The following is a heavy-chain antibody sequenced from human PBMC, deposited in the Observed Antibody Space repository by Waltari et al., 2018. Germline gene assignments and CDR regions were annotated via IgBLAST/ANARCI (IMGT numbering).Heavy chain of an antibody. CDR1: GYTFTGYY. V-gene: IGHV1-2*02. CDR3: ARGRWTTGFDY. CDR2: INPKGGGT. D-gene: IGHD4-17*01. J-gene: IGHJ4*02. Sequence: QVQLVQSGAEVKKPGASVKVSCKASGYTFTGYYMHWVRQAPGQGLEWMGWINPKGGGTNYAQKFQGRVTRTRDTSISTAYMELSRLRSDDTAVYYCARGRWTTGFDYWGQGTLVTVSS.